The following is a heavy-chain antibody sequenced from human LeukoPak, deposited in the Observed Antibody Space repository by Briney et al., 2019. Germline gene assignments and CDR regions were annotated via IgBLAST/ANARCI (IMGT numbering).Heavy chain of an antibody. CDR3: VRGGGNFDC. V-gene: IGHV6-1*01. J-gene: IGHJ4*02. CDR1: GDSVSSNTAA. Sequence: SQTLSLTCAISGDSVSSNTAAWNWIRQSPSRGLEWLGRTFYRSKWNNEYGVSVKSRITINPDTSMNQFSLQLNSVTPEDTAVYYCVRGGGNFDCWGQGTLVTVSS. CDR2: TFYRSKWNN.